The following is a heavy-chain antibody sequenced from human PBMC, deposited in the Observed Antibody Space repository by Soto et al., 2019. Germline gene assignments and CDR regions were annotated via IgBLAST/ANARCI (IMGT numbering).Heavy chain of an antibody. Sequence: GGSLRLSCAASGFTFSSYGMHWVRQAPGKGLEWVAVIWYDGSNKYYADSVKGRFTISRDNSKNTLYLQMNSLRAEDTAVYYCARGLDCGGDCYSGYWFDPWGQGTLVTVSS. D-gene: IGHD2-21*02. CDR3: ARGLDCGGDCYSGYWFDP. J-gene: IGHJ5*02. CDR2: IWYDGSNK. V-gene: IGHV3-33*01. CDR1: GFTFSSYG.